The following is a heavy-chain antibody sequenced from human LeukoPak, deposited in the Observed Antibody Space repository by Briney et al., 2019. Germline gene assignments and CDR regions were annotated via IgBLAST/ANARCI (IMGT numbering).Heavy chain of an antibody. V-gene: IGHV4-39*07. CDR1: RASISNNDYY. CDR3: VNYGSGSYRRFDY. J-gene: IGHJ4*02. CDR2: IYYSGST. D-gene: IGHD3-10*01. Sequence: SETLSLTCTVSRASISNNDYYWGNIRQPPGKGLEWVATIYYSGSTYYNLSLKSRISISVDTSKNQFSLNLSSVTAADTAVYYCVNYGSGSYRRFDYWGQGTLVTVSS.